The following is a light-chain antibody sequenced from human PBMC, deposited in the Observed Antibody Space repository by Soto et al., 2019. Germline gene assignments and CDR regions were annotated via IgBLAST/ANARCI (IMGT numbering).Light chain of an antibody. CDR2: AAS. J-gene: IGKJ4*01. V-gene: IGKV1-12*01. CDR3: QHVNSYPLS. CDR1: QGIGSC. Sequence: DIHMTQSPSSVSASVGDRVTITGRASQGIGSCLACYQQKPGKAPKLLIYAASSLQSGVPSRFSGSGFGTDFTLTISSLQPEDFATYYCQHVNSYPLSFGGGTKVDI.